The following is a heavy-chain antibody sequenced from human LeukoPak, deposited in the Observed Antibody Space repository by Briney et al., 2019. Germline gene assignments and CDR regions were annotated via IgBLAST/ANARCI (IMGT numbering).Heavy chain of an antibody. CDR1: GGSISSGSYY. CDR3: ARGGELYLDY. J-gene: IGHJ4*02. Sequence: PSETLSLTCTVSGGSISSGSYYWSWIRQPAGKGLEWIGRIYTSGSTNYNPSLKSRVTISVDTSKNQFSLKLSSVTAADTAVYYCARGGELYLDYWGQGTLVTVSS. V-gene: IGHV4-61*02. CDR2: IYTSGST. D-gene: IGHD3-10*01.